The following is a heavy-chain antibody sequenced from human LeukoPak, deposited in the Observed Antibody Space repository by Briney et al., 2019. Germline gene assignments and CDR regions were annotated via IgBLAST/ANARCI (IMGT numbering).Heavy chain of an antibody. J-gene: IGHJ4*02. Sequence: ASVKVSCKASGYTFTSYDINWVRQAPGRGLEWMGWISAYNDNTNYAQKLQGRVTMTTDTSTSTAYMDLRSLRSDDTAVYYCARFRAGVGEPYGDYWGQGTLVTVSS. CDR1: GYTFTSYD. D-gene: IGHD3-10*01. CDR2: ISAYNDNT. V-gene: IGHV1-18*01. CDR3: ARFRAGVGEPYGDY.